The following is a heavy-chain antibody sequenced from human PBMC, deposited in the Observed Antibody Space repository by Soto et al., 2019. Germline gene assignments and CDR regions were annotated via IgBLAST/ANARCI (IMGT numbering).Heavy chain of an antibody. J-gene: IGHJ6*02. V-gene: IGHV3-48*02. CDR2: ISGTSNSI. CDR1: GFTLSIYS. Sequence: VPLVESGGGLVQRGGSVRLSCAASGFTLSIYSMNWVRQAPRKGLEWVSYISGTSNSIYYADSVKGRFTISRDNAKNSVFLQMNSLRDEDTAVYYCARGFDLQYGMDVWGQGTTVTVSS. CDR3: ARGFDLQYGMDV. D-gene: IGHD3-10*01.